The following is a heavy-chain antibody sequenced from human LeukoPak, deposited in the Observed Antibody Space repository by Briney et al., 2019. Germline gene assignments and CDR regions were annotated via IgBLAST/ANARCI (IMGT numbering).Heavy chain of an antibody. CDR1: GLTFSNHW. Sequence: GSLRLSCAASGLTFSNHWMHWVRQAPGKGLMWVSRINRDGSRTDYADSVKGRFTISRDDAKNTLYLQVNSLRAEDTAVYFCARGGSDTAMAHDYWGQGTLVTVSS. CDR2: INRDGSRT. J-gene: IGHJ4*02. CDR3: ARGGSDTAMAHDY. V-gene: IGHV3-74*01. D-gene: IGHD5-18*01.